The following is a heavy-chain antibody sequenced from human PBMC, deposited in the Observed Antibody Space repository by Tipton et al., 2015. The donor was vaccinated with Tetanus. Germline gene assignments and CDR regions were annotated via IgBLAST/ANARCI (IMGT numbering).Heavy chain of an antibody. V-gene: IGHV3-30*18. Sequence: SLRLSCAASGFTFSTYGMHWVRQAPGQGLEWVAIVSFDGRNTYYADSVKGRFTISKDNSKSTLYLQMNSLRAEDTAVYYCAKDLEMAALDYWGLGTLVTVAS. J-gene: IGHJ4*02. CDR2: VSFDGRNT. D-gene: IGHD5-24*01. CDR1: GFTFSTYG. CDR3: AKDLEMAALDY.